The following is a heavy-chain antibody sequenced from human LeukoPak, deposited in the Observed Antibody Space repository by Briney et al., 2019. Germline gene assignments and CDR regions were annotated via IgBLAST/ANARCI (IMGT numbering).Heavy chain of an antibody. Sequence: ASVKVSCKASGYTFTSYGISWVRQAPGQGLEWMGWISAYNGNTNYAQKLQGRVTMATDTSTSTAYMELRSLRSDDTAVYYCARRGLSSGYYPNDYWGQGTLVTVSS. D-gene: IGHD3-22*01. J-gene: IGHJ4*02. CDR1: GYTFTSYG. V-gene: IGHV1-18*01. CDR3: ARRGLSSGYYPNDY. CDR2: ISAYNGNT.